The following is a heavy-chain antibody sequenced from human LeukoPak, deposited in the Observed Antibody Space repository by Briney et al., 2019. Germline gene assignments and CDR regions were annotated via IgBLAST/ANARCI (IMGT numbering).Heavy chain of an antibody. D-gene: IGHD3-3*01. CDR3: TTCDPTRITIFGVTYYYYYYMDV. J-gene: IGHJ6*03. CDR1: GFTFSNAW. CDR2: IKSKTDGGTT. Sequence: NSGGSLRLSCAASGFTFSNAWMSWVRQAPGKGLEWVGRIKSKTDGGTTDYAAPVKGRFTISRDDSKNTLYLQMNSLKTEDTAVYYCTTCDPTRITIFGVTYYYYYYMDVWGKGTTVTVSS. V-gene: IGHV3-15*01.